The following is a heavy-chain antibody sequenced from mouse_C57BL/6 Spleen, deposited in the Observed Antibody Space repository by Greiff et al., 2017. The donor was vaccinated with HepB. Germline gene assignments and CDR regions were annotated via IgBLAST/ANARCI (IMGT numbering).Heavy chain of an antibody. Sequence: VQLQQPGAELVMPGASVKLSCKASGYTFTSYWMHWVKQRPGQGLEWIGEIDPSDSYTNYNQKFKGKSTLTVDKSSSTAYMQLSRLTSEDSAVYYCARRGYYDYDVDYWGQGTTLTVSS. CDR1: GYTFTSYW. D-gene: IGHD2-4*01. CDR3: ARRGYYDYDVDY. J-gene: IGHJ2*01. CDR2: IDPSDSYT. V-gene: IGHV1-69*01.